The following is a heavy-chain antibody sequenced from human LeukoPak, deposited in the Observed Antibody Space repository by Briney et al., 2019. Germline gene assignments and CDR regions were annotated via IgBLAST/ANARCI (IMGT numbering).Heavy chain of an antibody. Sequence: GASVKVSCKASGGTFSSYATSWVRQAPGQGLEWMGRIIPILGIANYAQRFQGRVTITADKSTSTAYMELSSLRSEDTAVYYCATLYYYDSSGCWDYYYGMDVWGQGTTVTVSS. V-gene: IGHV1-69*04. D-gene: IGHD3-22*01. CDR3: ATLYYYDSSGCWDYYYGMDV. CDR1: GGTFSSYA. J-gene: IGHJ6*02. CDR2: IIPILGIA.